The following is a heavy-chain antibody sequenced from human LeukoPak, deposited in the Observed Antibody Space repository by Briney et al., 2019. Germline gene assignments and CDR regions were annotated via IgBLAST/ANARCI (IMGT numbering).Heavy chain of an antibody. CDR3: ARGSIAAAQRGYYYYYMDV. V-gene: IGHV4-34*01. CDR2: INHSGST. CDR1: GGSFSGYY. Sequence: PSETLSLTCAVYGGSFSGYYWSWIRQPLGKGLEWIGEINHSGSTNYNPSLKSRVTISVDTSKNQFSLKLSSVTAADTAVYYCARGSIAAAQRGYYYYYMDVWGKGTTVTVSS. J-gene: IGHJ6*03. D-gene: IGHD6-13*01.